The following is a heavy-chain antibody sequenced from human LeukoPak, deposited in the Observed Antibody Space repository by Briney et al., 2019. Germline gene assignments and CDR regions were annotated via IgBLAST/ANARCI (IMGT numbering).Heavy chain of an antibody. CDR1: GYTFTSYY. CDR3: ARDGDYDIVTGTYYIDY. Sequence: GASVTVSCKASGYTFTSYYMHWVRQAPGQGLEWMGIINPSGGSTNYAQKFQGRVTMTRDTPTSTVYMELSSLRSEDTAVYYCARDGDYDIVTGTYYIDYCGQGTLVTVSS. CDR2: INPSGGST. V-gene: IGHV1-46*01. J-gene: IGHJ4*02. D-gene: IGHD3-9*01.